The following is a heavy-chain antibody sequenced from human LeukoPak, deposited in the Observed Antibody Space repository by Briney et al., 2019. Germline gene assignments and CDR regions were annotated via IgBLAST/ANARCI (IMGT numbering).Heavy chain of an antibody. CDR2: INPNSGGT. CDR1: GYTFTGYY. CDR3: ARGITMVRGVIITTFDY. J-gene: IGHJ4*02. Sequence: ASVKVSCKASGYTFTGYYMHWVRQAPGQGLERMGWINPNSGGTNYAQKFQGRVTMTRDTSISTAYMELSRLRSDDTAVYYCARGITMVRGVIITTFDYWGQGTLVTVSS. D-gene: IGHD3-10*01. V-gene: IGHV1-2*02.